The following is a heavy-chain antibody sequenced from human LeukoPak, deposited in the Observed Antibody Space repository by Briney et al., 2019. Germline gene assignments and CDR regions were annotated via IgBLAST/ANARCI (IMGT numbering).Heavy chain of an antibody. CDR2: VKSKTDGGTT. J-gene: IGHJ5*02. CDR3: ARDDHNNGRWFDP. V-gene: IGHV3-15*01. Sequence: GGSLRLSCAASGFTFSNTWMNWVRQAPGKGLEWVGHVKSKTDGGTTDYAAPVKGRFTISRDNAKNSLYLQMSSLTVEDTAVYYCARDDHNNGRWFDPWGQGTLVTVSS. D-gene: IGHD1-14*01. CDR1: GFTFSNTW.